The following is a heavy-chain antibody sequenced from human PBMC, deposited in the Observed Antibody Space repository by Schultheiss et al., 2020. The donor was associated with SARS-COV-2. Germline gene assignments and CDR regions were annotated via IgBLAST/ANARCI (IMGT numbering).Heavy chain of an antibody. CDR2: IYSGGST. CDR3: AKAFGPYYYYYMDV. J-gene: IGHJ6*03. Sequence: GESLKISCAASGFTVSSNYMSWVRQAPGKGLEWVSVIYSGGSTYYADSVKGRFTISRHNSKNTLYLQMNSLRAEDTAVYYCAKAFGPYYYYYMDVWGKGTTVTVSS. D-gene: IGHD3-10*01. CDR1: GFTVSSNY. V-gene: IGHV3-53*04.